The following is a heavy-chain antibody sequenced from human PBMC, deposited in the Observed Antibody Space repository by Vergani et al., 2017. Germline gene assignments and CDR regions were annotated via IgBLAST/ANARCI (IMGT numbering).Heavy chain of an antibody. D-gene: IGHD3-9*01. Sequence: QVQLQQWGAGLLKPSETLSLTCAVYGGSFSGYYWSWIRQPPGKGLEWIGEINHSGSTNYNPSLKSRVTISVDTSKNQFSLKLSSVTAADTAVYYCARGGRRYFDLLPPAEYFQHWGQGTLVTVSS. V-gene: IGHV4-34*01. CDR1: GGSFSGYY. CDR3: ARGGRRYFDLLPPAEYFQH. CDR2: INHSGST. J-gene: IGHJ1*01.